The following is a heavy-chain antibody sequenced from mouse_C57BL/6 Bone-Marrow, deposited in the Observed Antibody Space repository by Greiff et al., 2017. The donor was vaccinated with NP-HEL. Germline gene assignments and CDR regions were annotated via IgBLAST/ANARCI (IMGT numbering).Heavy chain of an antibody. CDR3: ARGGIYYDYAWFAY. CDR1: GYAFTNYL. Sequence: QVQLQQSGAELVRPGTSVKVSCKASGYAFTNYLIEWVKQRPGQGLEWIGVINPGSGGTHYNEKFKGKATLTADKSSSTAYMQLSSLTSEDSAVYCCARGGIYYDYAWFAYWGQGTLVTVSA. V-gene: IGHV1-54*01. J-gene: IGHJ3*01. CDR2: INPGSGGT. D-gene: IGHD2-4*01.